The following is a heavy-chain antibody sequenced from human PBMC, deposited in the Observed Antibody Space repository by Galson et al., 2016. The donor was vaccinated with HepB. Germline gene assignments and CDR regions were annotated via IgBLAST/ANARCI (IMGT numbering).Heavy chain of an antibody. CDR3: ARGSSGWYRAFDI. CDR1: GFTFSSYA. J-gene: IGHJ3*02. V-gene: IGHV3-23*01. CDR2: ISGSGGNT. D-gene: IGHD6-19*01. Sequence: SLRLSCAASGFTFSSYAMSWVRQAPGKGLEWVSGISGSGGNTYYADSVKGRFTISRDNSKNTLYLQMNGLRAEDTAVYYCARGSSGWYRAFDIWGQGTMVTVSS.